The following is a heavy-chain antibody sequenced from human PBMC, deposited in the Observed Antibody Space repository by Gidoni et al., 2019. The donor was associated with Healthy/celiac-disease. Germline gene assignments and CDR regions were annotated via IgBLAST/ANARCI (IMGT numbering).Heavy chain of an antibody. V-gene: IGHV3-21*01. CDR3: ARVSGSYAFDPPAN. D-gene: IGHD3-16*01. J-gene: IGHJ4*02. CDR2: ISSSSSYI. CDR1: GFTFSSYS. Sequence: EVQLVESGGGLVKPGGSLRLSCAASGFTFSSYSMNWVRQAPGKGLEWVSSISSSSSYIYYADSVKGRFTISRDNAKNSLYLQMNSLRAEDTAVYYCARVSGSYAFDPPANWGQGTLVTVSS.